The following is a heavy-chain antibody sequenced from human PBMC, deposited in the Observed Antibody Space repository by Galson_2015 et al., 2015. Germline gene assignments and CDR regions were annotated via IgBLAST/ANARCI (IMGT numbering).Heavy chain of an antibody. D-gene: IGHD3-10*01. CDR3: ARSYGRHIPQPRSGIDY. CDR2: IGTAGDT. V-gene: IGHV3-13*01. CDR1: GFTFSSYD. Sequence: SLRLSCAASGFTFSSYDMHWVRQATGKGLEWVSAIGTAGDTYYPGSVKGRFTISRGNAKNSLYLQMNSLRAGDTAVYYCARSYGRHIPQPRSGIDYWGQGTLVTVSS. J-gene: IGHJ4*02.